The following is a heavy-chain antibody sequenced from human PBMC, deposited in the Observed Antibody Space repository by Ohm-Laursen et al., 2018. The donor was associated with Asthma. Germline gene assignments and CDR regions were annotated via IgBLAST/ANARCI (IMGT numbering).Heavy chain of an antibody. CDR1: GFTFDDYA. CDR2: ISWNSGSI. Sequence: RSLRLSCAASGFTFDDYAMHWVRQAPGKGLEWVSGISWNSGSIGYADSVKGRFTISRDNAKNSLYLQMNSLRAEDTALYYCAKDYDYGGNSGSSFDYWGQGTLVTVSS. V-gene: IGHV3-9*01. D-gene: IGHD4-23*01. J-gene: IGHJ4*02. CDR3: AKDYDYGGNSGSSFDY.